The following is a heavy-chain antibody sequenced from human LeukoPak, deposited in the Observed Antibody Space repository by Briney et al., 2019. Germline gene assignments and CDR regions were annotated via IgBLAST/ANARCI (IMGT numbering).Heavy chain of an antibody. D-gene: IGHD3-10*01. Sequence: PSETLSLTCTVSGDSIRSSSYHWGWIRQPPGKGLEWIGSIYYSGSTYNNRSLKRRLTISMDTSKNQFSLRLSSVTAADTAVYYCTREVEGYSYASGRFLHFDPWGQGTLVTVSS. V-gene: IGHV4-39*07. CDR1: GDSIRSSSYH. CDR3: TREVEGYSYASGRFLHFDP. CDR2: IYYSGST. J-gene: IGHJ5*02.